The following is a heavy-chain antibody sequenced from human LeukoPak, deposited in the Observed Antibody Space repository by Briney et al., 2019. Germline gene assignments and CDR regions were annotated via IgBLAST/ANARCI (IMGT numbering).Heavy chain of an antibody. V-gene: IGHV3-23*01. D-gene: IGHD3-22*01. Sequence: GGSLRLSCAASGFDFSSYAMIWVRQAPGGGLEWVSVLIGSGGDAYYADSVKGRFTISRDNSKNTLYLQMNSLRAEDTAVYYCAKDGSYDSRLVGELDYWGQGTLVTVSS. CDR1: GFDFSSYA. CDR3: AKDGSYDSRLVGELDY. CDR2: LIGSGGDA. J-gene: IGHJ4*02.